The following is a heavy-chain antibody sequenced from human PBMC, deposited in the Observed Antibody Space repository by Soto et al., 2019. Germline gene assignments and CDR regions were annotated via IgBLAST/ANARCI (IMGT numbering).Heavy chain of an antibody. CDR3: ARDAGGPFDH. CDR1: GAPITINY. Sequence: SETLSLTCTVSGAPITINYWSWIRQAPGKGLEWIGYIYYSGSTTYNPSLKSRVTMSADTSKDQFSLKLNSVTAADTAFYYCARDAGGPFDHWGPGSLVTVSS. J-gene: IGHJ4*01. D-gene: IGHD2-15*01. CDR2: IYYSGST. V-gene: IGHV4-59*01.